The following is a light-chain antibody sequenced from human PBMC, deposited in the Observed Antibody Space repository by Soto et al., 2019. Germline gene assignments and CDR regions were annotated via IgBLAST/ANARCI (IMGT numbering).Light chain of an antibody. Sequence: DIQMTQSPSSLSASVGNRVTITYRASQSISTYLNWYQKKPGKAPNLLIYDASRLQSGVPSRFSGSGDGTDFTLSISSVQPEDFATYFCQQSYMDPITFGQGTRLEIK. J-gene: IGKJ5*01. V-gene: IGKV1-39*01. CDR1: QSISTY. CDR3: QQSYMDPIT. CDR2: DAS.